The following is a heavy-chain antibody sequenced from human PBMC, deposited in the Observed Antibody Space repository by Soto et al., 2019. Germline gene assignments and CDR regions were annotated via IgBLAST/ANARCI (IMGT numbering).Heavy chain of an antibody. CDR1: GDSVSSNSAI. V-gene: IGHV6-1*01. CDR2: TYYRSKWYN. CDR3: STWHFDY. Sequence: VKLQQSGPGLVKPSQTLTLTCTISGDSVSSNSAIWNWIRQSPSRGLEWLGRTYYRSKWYNNYAESVKGRITINPDTSKNQFSLQLNSVTPEDTAVYYCSTWHFDYWGQGTLVTVSS. J-gene: IGHJ4*02.